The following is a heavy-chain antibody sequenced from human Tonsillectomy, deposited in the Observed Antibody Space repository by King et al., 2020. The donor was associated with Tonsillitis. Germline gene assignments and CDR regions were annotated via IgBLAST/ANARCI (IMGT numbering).Heavy chain of an antibody. V-gene: IGHV3-30*18. D-gene: IGHD3-3*02. Sequence: VQLVESGGGVVQPGRSLRLSCAASGFTFTNYGMHWVRQAPGKGLEWVALIAYDASYENYADSVKGRFAISRDNSKNTLYLEMRSLRGEDTAVYYCAKDGIGISNRYFDLWGRGTLVTVSS. J-gene: IGHJ2*01. CDR2: IAYDASYE. CDR1: GFTFTNYG. CDR3: AKDGIGISNRYFDL.